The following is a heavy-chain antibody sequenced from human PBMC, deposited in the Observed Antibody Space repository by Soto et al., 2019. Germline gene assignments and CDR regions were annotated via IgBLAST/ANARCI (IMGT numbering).Heavy chain of an antibody. V-gene: IGHV1-2*04. CDR1: GYTFTSYD. D-gene: IGHD2-15*01. Sequence: GASVKVSCKASGYTFTSYDINWVRQATGQGLEWMGWMNPNSGGTNYAQKFQGWVTMTRDTSISTAYMELSRLRSDDTAVYYCARDLQDCSGGSCYSSPLDAFDIWGQGTMVTVSS. CDR3: ARDLQDCSGGSCYSSPLDAFDI. CDR2: MNPNSGGT. J-gene: IGHJ3*02.